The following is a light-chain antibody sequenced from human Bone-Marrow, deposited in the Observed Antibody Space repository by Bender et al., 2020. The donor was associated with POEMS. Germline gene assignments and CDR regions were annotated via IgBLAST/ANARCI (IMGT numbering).Light chain of an antibody. CDR1: SSNIGNHG. V-gene: IGLV2-14*03. CDR2: DVT. CDR3: ISYARSSLI. J-gene: IGLJ2*01. Sequence: QSVVTQPPSLSEAPRQRVTISCSGSSSNIGNHGVNWYQQHPGKAPKLLIYDVTSRPSGVSDRFSGSKSGNTASLTISGLQAEDEADYYCISYARSSLIFGGGTKLTVL.